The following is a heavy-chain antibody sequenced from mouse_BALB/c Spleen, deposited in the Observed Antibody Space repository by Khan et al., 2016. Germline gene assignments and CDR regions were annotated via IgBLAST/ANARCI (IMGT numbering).Heavy chain of an antibody. CDR1: GFTFSNYA. CDR3: ARQLEGRSSDYAMDY. J-gene: IGHJ4*01. Sequence: EVELVESGGDLVKPGGSLNLSCAASGFTFSNYAMSWVRQTPDKRLEWVATISSGGSYTYYPDSVKGRFTISRDNAKNTLYLQMSSLKSEDTAIFYCARQLEGRSSDYAMDYWGQGTSVTVSS. V-gene: IGHV5-6*01. D-gene: IGHD1-1*01. CDR2: ISSGGSYT.